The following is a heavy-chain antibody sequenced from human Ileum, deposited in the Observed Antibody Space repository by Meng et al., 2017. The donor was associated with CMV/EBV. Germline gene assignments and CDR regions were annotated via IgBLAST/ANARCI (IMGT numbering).Heavy chain of an antibody. Sequence: SETLSLTCSVSGGSINISPYYWAWIRQSPGKGLEWIGALYYSGYTYYNPSLKSRLTISIDTSKNQLSLKVNSMTAADTAVYYCARLQSGYATFSFDSWGQGTLVTVSS. CDR1: GGSINISPYY. CDR2: LYYSGYT. D-gene: IGHD3-3*01. V-gene: IGHV4-39*07. CDR3: ARLQSGYATFSFDS. J-gene: IGHJ4*02.